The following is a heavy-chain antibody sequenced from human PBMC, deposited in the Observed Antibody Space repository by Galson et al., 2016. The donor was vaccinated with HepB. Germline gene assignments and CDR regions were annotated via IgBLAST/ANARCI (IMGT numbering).Heavy chain of an antibody. CDR1: GGPMRSDTRY. D-gene: IGHD3-3*01. CDR3: ARGDFWSGLDY. Sequence: TLSLTCSVSGGPMRSDTRYWSWIRQHPGEGLEWIGYIFSSGSTYYNPSLKSRVTISVDTSMNQFSLRLTSVTAADTAVYYCARGDFWSGLDYWGQGTLVTVSS. J-gene: IGHJ4*02. V-gene: IGHV4-31*03. CDR2: IFSSGST.